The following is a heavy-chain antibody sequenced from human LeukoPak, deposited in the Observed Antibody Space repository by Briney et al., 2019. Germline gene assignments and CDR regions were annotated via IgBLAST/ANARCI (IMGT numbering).Heavy chain of an antibody. V-gene: IGHV3-74*01. CDR2: INSDGSST. CDR3: ARASSGYFLNY. CDR1: GFTFSSYW. Sequence: PGGSLRLSCAASGFTFSSYWMPWVRQVPGKGLVWVSRINSDGSSTTYADSVKGRFTISRDNAKNTLYLQMNSLRAEDTAVYYCARASSGYFLNYWGQGTLVTVSS. J-gene: IGHJ4*02. D-gene: IGHD3-22*01.